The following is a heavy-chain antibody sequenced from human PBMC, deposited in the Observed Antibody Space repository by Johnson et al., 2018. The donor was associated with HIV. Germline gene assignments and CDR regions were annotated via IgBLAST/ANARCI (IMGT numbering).Heavy chain of an antibody. CDR1: GFIVSNNY. CDR2: ISWDGTNT. V-gene: IGHV3-11*04. Sequence: VQLVESGGGLIQPGGSLRLSCAASGFIVSNNYMTWVRQAPGRGLEWVSLISWDGTNTYYADSVKGRFTISRDNAKNSLYLQMNSLRAEDTAVYYCASHSGGYFSQGPRAPRRVGAFDIWGQGTMVTVSS. CDR3: ASHSGGYFSQGPRAPRRVGAFDI. J-gene: IGHJ3*02. D-gene: IGHD1-26*01.